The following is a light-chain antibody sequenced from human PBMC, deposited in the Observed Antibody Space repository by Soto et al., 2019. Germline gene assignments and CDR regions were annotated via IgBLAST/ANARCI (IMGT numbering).Light chain of an antibody. CDR1: QSISTW. J-gene: IGKJ1*01. V-gene: IGKV1-5*03. Sequence: DIQMTQSPSTLSASVGDRVTITCRASQSISTWLAWYQQKAGKAPKLLIYKASSSQSGVPSRFSGSGSGTEFTLTINSLQPDDFATYYCHQYSTYSRAFGQGTKGEIK. CDR3: HQYSTYSRA. CDR2: KAS.